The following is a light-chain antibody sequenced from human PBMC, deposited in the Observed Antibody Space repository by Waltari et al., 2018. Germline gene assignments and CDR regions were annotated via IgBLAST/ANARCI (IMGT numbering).Light chain of an antibody. CDR1: SSDVGGYNS. CDR2: EVS. V-gene: IGLV2-14*01. Sequence: QSALTQPASVSGSPGPSITISCPGTSSDVGGYNSVPWYQQHPGKAPKLMIYEVSNRPSGVSNRFSGSKSGNTASLTISGLQAEDEADYYCSSYTSSSTPWVFGGGTKLTVL. CDR3: SSYTSSSTPWV. J-gene: IGLJ3*02.